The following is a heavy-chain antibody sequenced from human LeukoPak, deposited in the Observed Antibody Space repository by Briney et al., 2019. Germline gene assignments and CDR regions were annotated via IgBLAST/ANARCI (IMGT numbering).Heavy chain of an antibody. J-gene: IGHJ4*02. D-gene: IGHD2/OR15-2a*01. CDR2: MNPYTGDR. Sequence: ASVKVSCKTSGYSFTTYHINWVRQASGQGLEWLGWMNPYTGDRGYAQRLQGRLSITSDTSISTAYMELGSLKSDDTAVYFCARTTSFTASGCDCWGQGTLVTVSS. V-gene: IGHV1-8*03. CDR1: GYSFTTYH. CDR3: ARTTSFTASGCDC.